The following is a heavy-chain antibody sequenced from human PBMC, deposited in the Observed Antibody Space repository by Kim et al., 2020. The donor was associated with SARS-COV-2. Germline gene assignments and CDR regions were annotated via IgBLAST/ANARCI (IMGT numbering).Heavy chain of an antibody. CDR1: GGSFSGYY. J-gene: IGHJ6*02. Sequence: SETLSLTCAVYGGSFSGYYWSWIRQPPGKGLEWIGEINHSGSTNYNPSRKSRVTISVDTSKNQFSLKLSSVTAADTAVYYCARVRRGGSGSYFDYYYYGMDVWGQGTTVTVSS. CDR3: ARVRRGGSGSYFDYYYYGMDV. V-gene: IGHV4-34*01. D-gene: IGHD3-10*01. CDR2: INHSGST.